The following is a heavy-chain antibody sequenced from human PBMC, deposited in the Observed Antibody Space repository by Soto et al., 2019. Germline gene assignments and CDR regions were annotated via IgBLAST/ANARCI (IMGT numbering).Heavy chain of an antibody. J-gene: IGHJ4*02. V-gene: IGHV4-59*01. CDR2: IYYSGST. Sequence: QVQLQESGPGLVKPSETLSLTCTVSGGSISSYYWSWIRQPPGKGLEWIGYIYYSGSTNYNPSLKSRVTISVDTSKNQFSLKLSSVTAADTAVYYCARSTVDDDLDYWGQGTLVTVSS. D-gene: IGHD4-4*01. CDR1: GGSISSYY. CDR3: ARSTVDDDLDY.